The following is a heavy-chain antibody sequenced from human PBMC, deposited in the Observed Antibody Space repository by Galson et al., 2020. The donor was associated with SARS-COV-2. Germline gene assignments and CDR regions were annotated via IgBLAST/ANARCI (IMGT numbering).Heavy chain of an antibody. J-gene: IGHJ1*01. D-gene: IGHD3-3*01. CDR2: VSGTGIGT. V-gene: IGHV3-23*01. CDR1: GFTFSLYA. Sequence: GGSLRLSCAASGFTFSLYAMTWVRQAPGRGLEWVSSVSGTGIGTFYADSVKGRFTISRDNSKNTLHLQMNSLRAEDTAIYYCAKDYYNFWRGTYYGTEYFQDWGQGTLVTVSS. CDR3: AKDYYNFWRGTYYGTEYFQD.